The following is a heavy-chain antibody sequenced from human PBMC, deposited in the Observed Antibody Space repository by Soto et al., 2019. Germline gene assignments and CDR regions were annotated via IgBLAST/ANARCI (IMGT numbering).Heavy chain of an antibody. CDR2: IIPILGIA. J-gene: IGHJ5*02. CDR1: GGTFSSYT. D-gene: IGHD3-10*01. Sequence: QVQLVQSGAEVKKPGSSVKVSCKASGGTFSSYTISWVRQAPGQGLEWMGRIIPILGIANYAQKFQGRVTITADKSTSTAYMELSSLRSEDTAVYYGARGANTTVRGVRGGNWFDPWGQGTLVTVSS. CDR3: ARGANTTVRGVRGGNWFDP. V-gene: IGHV1-69*02.